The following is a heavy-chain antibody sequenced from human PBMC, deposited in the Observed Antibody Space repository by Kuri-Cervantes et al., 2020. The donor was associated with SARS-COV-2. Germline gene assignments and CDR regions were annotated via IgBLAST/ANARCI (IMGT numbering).Heavy chain of an antibody. CDR1: GFTLSSFA. V-gene: IGHV3-23*01. CDR2: ITDEGADT. D-gene: IGHD3-10*02. J-gene: IGHJ4*03. CDR3: VKCSAASHPCYLDY. Sequence: GESLKISCAGSGFTLSSFAMAWVRQAPGKGLEWISDITDEGADTYFADSVKGRFTISRDNSKYSLTLQMSSLRAEDTAIYYCVKCSAASHPCYLDYWGQGTLVTVSS.